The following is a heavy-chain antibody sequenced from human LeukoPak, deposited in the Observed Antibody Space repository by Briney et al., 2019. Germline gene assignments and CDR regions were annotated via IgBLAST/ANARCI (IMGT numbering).Heavy chain of an antibody. CDR1: GYTFTSYG. V-gene: IGHV1-18*01. CDR3: ARCPPRAAAGTGEDNWFDP. Sequence: ASVKVSCKASGYTFTSYGISWVRQAPGQGLEWMGWISAYNGNTNYAQKLQGRVTMTTDTSTSTAYMELRSLRSDDTAVYYCARCPPRAAAGTGEDNWFDPWGQGTLVTVSS. D-gene: IGHD6-13*01. J-gene: IGHJ5*02. CDR2: ISAYNGNT.